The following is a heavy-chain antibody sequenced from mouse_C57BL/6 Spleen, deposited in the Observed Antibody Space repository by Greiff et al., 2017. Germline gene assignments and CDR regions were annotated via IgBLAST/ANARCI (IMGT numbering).Heavy chain of an antibody. V-gene: IGHV1-62-2*01. D-gene: IGHD1-1*01. CDR1: GYTFTEYT. CDR2: FYPGSGSI. CDR3: ARHEEDPYYGSSHWYFDV. J-gene: IGHJ1*03. Sequence: QVQLQQSGAELVKPGASVKLSCKASGYTFTEYTIHWVKQRSGQGLEWIGWFYPGSGSIKYNEKFKDKATLTADKSSSTVYMELSRLTSEDSAVXFCARHEEDPYYGSSHWYFDVWGTGTTVTVSS.